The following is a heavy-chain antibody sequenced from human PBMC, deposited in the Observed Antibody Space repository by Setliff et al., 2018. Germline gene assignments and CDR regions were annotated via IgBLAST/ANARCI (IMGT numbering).Heavy chain of an antibody. J-gene: IGHJ5*02. V-gene: IGHV4-4*07. CDR2: VSASGST. D-gene: IGHD3-3*01. CDR1: GASISDYY. Sequence: TSETLSLTCTVSGASISDYYWTWIRQPAGKELEWIGRVSASGSTTYNPSLKSRVTMSVDTSRNQISLNLTSVTAADTAMYYCARERTIFGILVISGWFDPWGQGTVVTVS. CDR3: ARERTIFGILVISGWFDP.